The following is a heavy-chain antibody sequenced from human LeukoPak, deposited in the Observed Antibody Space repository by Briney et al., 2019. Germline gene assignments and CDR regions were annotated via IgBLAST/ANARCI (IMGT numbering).Heavy chain of an antibody. Sequence: SETLSPTCAVSGGSINNGDYIWTWIRQPPGKGLEWIGRFHHGGSPSCNPSLQSRVTISADTSKNQFSLNLRSVTDADTAVYYCARGLNTDKIDYWGQGTLVTVSS. V-gene: IGHV4-30-4*01. D-gene: IGHD4-17*01. CDR2: FHHGGSP. J-gene: IGHJ4*02. CDR3: ARGLNTDKIDY. CDR1: GGSINNGDYI.